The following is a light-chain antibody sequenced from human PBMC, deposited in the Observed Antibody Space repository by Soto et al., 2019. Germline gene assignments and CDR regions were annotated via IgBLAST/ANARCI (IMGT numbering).Light chain of an antibody. V-gene: IGLV4-69*01. Sequence: QPVLTQPPSASASLGASVKLTCTRSSGHNSYAIAWHQQQPENGPRYLMKLNSDGSHSKGDGIPDRFSGSSSGAERYLTISSLQSEDEAHYYCPTWSTDIRVFGGGTKLTVL. CDR3: PTWSTDIRV. J-gene: IGLJ3*02. CDR1: SGHNSYA. CDR2: LNSDGSH.